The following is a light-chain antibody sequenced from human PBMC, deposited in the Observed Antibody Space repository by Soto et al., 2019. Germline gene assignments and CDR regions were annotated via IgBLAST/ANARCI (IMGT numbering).Light chain of an antibody. J-gene: IGKJ1*01. CDR1: QSISRN. Sequence: IQMTQSPSSLSASVGDRVTITCRASQSISRNLNWYQQKPGTAPKLMMFGASTLQSGVPSRFSGSGSGTDFTLTITSLQPEDFATYYCQQSYNTPLTFGQGTKVEI. V-gene: IGKV1-39*01. CDR2: GAS. CDR3: QQSYNTPLT.